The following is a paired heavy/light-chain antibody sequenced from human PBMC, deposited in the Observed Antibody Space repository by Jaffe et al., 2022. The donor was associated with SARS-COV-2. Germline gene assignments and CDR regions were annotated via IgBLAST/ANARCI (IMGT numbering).Light chain of an antibody. Sequence: DIQMTQSPSTLSASVGDRVTITCRASQSISSWLAWYQQKPGKAPKLLIYKASSLESGVPSRFSGSGSGTEFTLTISSLQPDDFATYYCQQYNSYSVTFGGGTKVEIK. J-gene: IGKJ4*01. CDR3: QQYNSYSVT. CDR1: QSISSW. CDR2: KAS. V-gene: IGKV1-5*03.
Heavy chain of an antibody. Sequence: QVQLQESGPGLVKPSETLSLTCTVSGGSISSYYWSWIRQPAGKGLEWIGRIYTSGSTNYNPSLKSRVTMSVDTSKNQFSLKLSSVTAADTAVYYCARDLITMVRGVPPLDPWGQGTLVTVSS. CDR3: ARDLITMVRGVPPLDP. CDR1: GGSISSYY. CDR2: IYTSGST. J-gene: IGHJ5*02. V-gene: IGHV4-4*07. D-gene: IGHD3-10*01.